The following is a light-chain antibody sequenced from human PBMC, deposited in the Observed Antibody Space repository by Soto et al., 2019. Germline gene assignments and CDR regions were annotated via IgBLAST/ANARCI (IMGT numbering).Light chain of an antibody. CDR1: QSVSSN. Sequence: EIVMTQSPATLSVSPGERATLSCRASQSVSSNLAWYQQKPGQAPRLFIYGASTRATGIPPRFSGSGSGTDFTLTITRLEPEDFAVYHCQQYDGSPRTFGQGTKVDIK. CDR2: GAS. CDR3: QQYDGSPRT. J-gene: IGKJ1*01. V-gene: IGKV3-15*01.